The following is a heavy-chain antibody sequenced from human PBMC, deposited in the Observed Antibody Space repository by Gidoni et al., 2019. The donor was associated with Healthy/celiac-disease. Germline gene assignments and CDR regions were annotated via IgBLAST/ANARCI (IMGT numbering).Heavy chain of an antibody. CDR2: IRSKAYGGTT. CDR3: TRGYYYDSSGYYYAYLGAY. Sequence: EVQLVESGGGLVQPGRSLRLSCTASGFTFGDYAMSWVRQAPGKGLEWVGFIRSKAYGGTTEYAASVKGRFTISRDDSKSIAYLQMNSLKTEDTAVYYCTRGYYYDSSGYYYAYLGAYWGQGTLVTVSS. J-gene: IGHJ4*02. V-gene: IGHV3-49*04. CDR1: GFTFGDYA. D-gene: IGHD3-22*01.